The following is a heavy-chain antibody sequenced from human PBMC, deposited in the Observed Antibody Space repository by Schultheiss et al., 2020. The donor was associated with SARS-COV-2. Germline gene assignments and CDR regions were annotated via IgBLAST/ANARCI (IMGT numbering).Heavy chain of an antibody. D-gene: IGHD2-2*01. CDR3: AKDSRSVPAARGYFDY. Sequence: GGSLRLSCVASGFTFSDYAIHWVRQAPGKGLEWVANIKQDGSEKDYVDSVKGRFTISRDNAKNSLYLQMNSLRAEDTAVYFCAKDSRSVPAARGYFDYWGQGTLVTVS. CDR1: GFTFSDYA. CDR2: IKQDGSEK. J-gene: IGHJ4*02. V-gene: IGHV3-7*03.